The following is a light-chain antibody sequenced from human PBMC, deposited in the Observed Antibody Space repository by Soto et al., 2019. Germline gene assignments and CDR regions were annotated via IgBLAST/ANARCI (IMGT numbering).Light chain of an antibody. Sequence: DIQMTQSPSSLSASVGDRVTITCRASRYIDTYLSWYQQKPGKVPNLLISAASSLQSGVPSSFSGSGSGTDFTLTITSLQSDDFATYYCHQTFTPPLTFGGGTKVEI. CDR2: AAS. J-gene: IGKJ4*01. V-gene: IGKV1-39*01. CDR3: HQTFTPPLT. CDR1: RYIDTY.